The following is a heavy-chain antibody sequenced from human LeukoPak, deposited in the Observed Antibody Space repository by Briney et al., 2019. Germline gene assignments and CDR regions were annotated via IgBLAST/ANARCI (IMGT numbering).Heavy chain of an antibody. CDR1: GYTFTSYY. J-gene: IGHJ4*02. Sequence: ASVTVSCKASGYTFTSYYMHWVRQAPGQGLEWMGIINPSGGSTSYAQKFQGRVTMTRDTSTTTVYMGLSSLRSADSAVYYCARDLGPYYDILTGLDYWGQGTLVTVSS. CDR2: INPSGGST. CDR3: ARDLGPYYDILTGLDY. V-gene: IGHV1-46*01. D-gene: IGHD3-9*01.